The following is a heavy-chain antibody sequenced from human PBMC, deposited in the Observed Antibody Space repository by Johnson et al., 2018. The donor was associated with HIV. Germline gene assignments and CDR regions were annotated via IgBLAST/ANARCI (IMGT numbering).Heavy chain of an antibody. CDR3: AKDKWGGHNLHAIDI. CDR1: GFTFDDYA. CDR2: ISWNSGNI. D-gene: IGHD5-24*01. Sequence: VQLVESGGGLVQPGRSLRLSCAASGFTFDDYAIHWVRQAPGKGLEWVSGISWNSGNIGYADSVKGRFTNSRDNAKNSLYLQMNSLRAEDTALYYCAKDKWGGHNLHAIDIWGQGTMVTVSS. J-gene: IGHJ3*02. V-gene: IGHV3-9*01.